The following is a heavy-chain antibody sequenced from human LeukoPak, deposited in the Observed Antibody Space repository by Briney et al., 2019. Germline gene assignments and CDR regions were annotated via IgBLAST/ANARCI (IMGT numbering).Heavy chain of an antibody. Sequence: GASVKVSCKASGYTFTGYYMHWVRQAPGQGLEWMGWINPNSGGTNYAQKFQGRVTMTRDTSISTAYMELSRLRSDDTAVYYCGRSTWLQLYELHYWGQGTLVTVSS. CDR3: GRSTWLQLYELHY. V-gene: IGHV1-2*02. CDR2: INPNSGGT. CDR1: GYTFTGYY. J-gene: IGHJ4*02. D-gene: IGHD5-24*01.